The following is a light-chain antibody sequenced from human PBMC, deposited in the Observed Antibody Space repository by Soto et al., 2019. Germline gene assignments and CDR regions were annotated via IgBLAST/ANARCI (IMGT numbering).Light chain of an antibody. J-gene: IGKJ5*01. V-gene: IGKV4-1*01. CDR1: QSVLYSSNNKDY. CDR3: QQYYSTLGT. CDR2: WAS. Sequence: DIVMTQSPDSLTVSLGERATINCKSSQSVLYSSNNKDYLAWYQQKPGQPPKLLITWASTRESGVPDRFSGSGSGTDFTLTISSLQAEDVAVYYCQQYYSTLGTFGQGTRLEIK.